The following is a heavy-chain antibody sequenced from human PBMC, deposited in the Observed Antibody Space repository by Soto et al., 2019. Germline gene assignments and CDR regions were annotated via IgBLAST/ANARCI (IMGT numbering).Heavy chain of an antibody. Sequence: SETLSLTCTVSGGYISSGGYYWSWIRQHPGKGLEWIGYIYYSGSTYYNPSLKSRVTISVDTSKNQFSLKLSSVTAADTAVYYCARDPEGSGWYGNWFDPWGQGALVTVSS. V-gene: IGHV4-31*03. CDR2: IYYSGST. D-gene: IGHD6-19*01. J-gene: IGHJ5*02. CDR3: ARDPEGSGWYGNWFDP. CDR1: GGYISSGGYY.